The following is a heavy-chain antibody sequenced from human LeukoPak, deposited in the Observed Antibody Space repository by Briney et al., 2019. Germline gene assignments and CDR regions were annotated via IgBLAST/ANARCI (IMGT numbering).Heavy chain of an antibody. CDR3: ARDDGGRYSASWYDAFDI. D-gene: IGHD6-13*01. V-gene: IGHV3-7*01. J-gene: IGHJ3*02. CDR2: INRDGSEK. Sequence: PGGSLRLSCAASAFTLSGYWMTWVRQAPGKGLEWVANINRDGSEKHYVDSVKGRFTISRDNARNSLFLQMDSLRAEDTALYFCARDDGGRYSASWYDAFDIWGPGTMVTVSS. CDR1: AFTLSGYW.